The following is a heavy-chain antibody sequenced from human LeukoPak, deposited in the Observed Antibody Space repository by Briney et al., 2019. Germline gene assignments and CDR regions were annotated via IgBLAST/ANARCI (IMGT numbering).Heavy chain of an antibody. V-gene: IGHV4-39*07. CDR2: IYYSGST. J-gene: IGHJ4*02. CDR1: GRSISSSSYY. Sequence: SEPLSLTCTVSGRSISSSSYYWGWIRQPPGKGLEWIGSIYYSGSTYYNPSLKSRVTISVDTSKNQFSLKLSSVTAADTAVYYCARDGHPYYDFWSGYYTGVHYFDYWGQGTLVTVSS. D-gene: IGHD3-3*01. CDR3: ARDGHPYYDFWSGYYTGVHYFDY.